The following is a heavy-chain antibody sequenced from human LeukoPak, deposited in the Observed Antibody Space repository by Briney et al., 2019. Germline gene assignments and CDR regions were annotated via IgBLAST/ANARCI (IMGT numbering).Heavy chain of an antibody. Sequence: GRSLRLPCAASGFSFSSYGMHWVRQAPGKGLEWVAVIWYDGSRKYYADSVKGRFIISRDNSRNTLYLQMNSLRVEDTTVYYCAKSFRSAGYSSSWYLSSAFDIWGQGTMVTVSS. CDR3: AKSFRSAGYSSSWYLSSAFDI. D-gene: IGHD6-13*01. V-gene: IGHV3-33*06. J-gene: IGHJ3*02. CDR1: GFSFSSYG. CDR2: IWYDGSRK.